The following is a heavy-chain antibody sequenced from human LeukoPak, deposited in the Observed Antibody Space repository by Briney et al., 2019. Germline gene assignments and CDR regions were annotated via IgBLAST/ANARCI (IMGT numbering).Heavy chain of an antibody. Sequence: PSETLSHTCAVSGVSISGHYWSWIRKPPGMRLEWIGYIFYSGSTNYNPSLNSRLTISVDTSRNQFSLKLRSVTAADTAVYYCARLSQPWLHIGGSYFDYWGQGILVTVSS. CDR3: ARLSQPWLHIGGSYFDY. D-gene: IGHD5-24*01. J-gene: IGHJ4*02. V-gene: IGHV4-59*11. CDR2: IFYSGST. CDR1: GVSISGHY.